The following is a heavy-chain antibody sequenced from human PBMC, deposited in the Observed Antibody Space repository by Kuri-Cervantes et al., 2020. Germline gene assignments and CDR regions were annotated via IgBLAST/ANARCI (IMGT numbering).Heavy chain of an antibody. Sequence: SETLSLTCAVYGGSFSGYYWSWIRQPPGKGLEWIGEINHSGSTNYNPSPKSRVTISVDTSKNQFSLKLSSVTAADTAVYYCASYSGSYQTREWVDAFDIWGQGTMVTVSS. CDR2: INHSGST. CDR3: ASYSGSYQTREWVDAFDI. CDR1: GGSFSGYY. V-gene: IGHV4-34*01. D-gene: IGHD1-26*01. J-gene: IGHJ3*02.